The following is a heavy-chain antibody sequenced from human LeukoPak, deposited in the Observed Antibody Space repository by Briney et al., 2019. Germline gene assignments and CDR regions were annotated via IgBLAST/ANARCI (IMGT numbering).Heavy chain of an antibody. CDR3: ARDRGNGDYVDAFDI. CDR1: GFTFNSYG. D-gene: IGHD4-17*01. CDR2: IGYDGSNK. J-gene: IGHJ3*02. Sequence: QPGGSLRLSCAASGFTFNSYGMHWVRQAPGKGLEWVVFIGYDGSNKYYADSVKGRFTISRDNSKNTLYLQMNSLRAEDTAVYYCARDRGNGDYVDAFDIWGQGTMVTVSS. V-gene: IGHV3-30*02.